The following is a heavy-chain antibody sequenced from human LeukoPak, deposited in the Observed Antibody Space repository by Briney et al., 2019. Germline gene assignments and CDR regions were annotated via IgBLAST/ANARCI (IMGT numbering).Heavy chain of an antibody. Sequence: SVKVSCKASGGTLSSYAISWVRQAPGQGLEWMGGMIPIFGTANYAQKFQGRVTITADESTSTAYMELSSLRSEDTAVYYCARGVPGGATIHYYYGMDVWGTGTTVTVSS. V-gene: IGHV1-69*01. CDR2: MIPIFGTA. D-gene: IGHD5-12*01. J-gene: IGHJ6*04. CDR1: GGTLSSYA. CDR3: ARGVPGGATIHYYYGMDV.